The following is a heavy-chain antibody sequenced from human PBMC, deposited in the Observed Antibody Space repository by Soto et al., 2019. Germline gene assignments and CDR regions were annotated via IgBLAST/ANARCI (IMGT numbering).Heavy chain of an antibody. CDR3: ARRRAGVTGTRSYWYFDL. D-gene: IGHD1-20*01. Sequence: QVQLVQSGAEVKKPGSSVKVSCKASGGTFSSYAISWVRQAPGQGLEWMGGIIPIFGTANYAQKFQGRVTITADESTSTAYMELSSLRSEDTAVYYCARRRAGVTGTRSYWYFDLWGRGTLVTVSS. J-gene: IGHJ2*01. CDR2: IIPIFGTA. V-gene: IGHV1-69*01. CDR1: GGTFSSYA.